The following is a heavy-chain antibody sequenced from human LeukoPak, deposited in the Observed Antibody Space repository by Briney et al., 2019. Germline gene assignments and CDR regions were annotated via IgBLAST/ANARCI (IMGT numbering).Heavy chain of an antibody. V-gene: IGHV3-23*01. J-gene: IGHJ6*03. CDR1: GFTFSSYA. CDR2: ISGSGGST. D-gene: IGHD1-26*01. Sequence: GGSLRLSCAASGFTFSSYAMSWVRQAPGKRLEWVSAISGSGGSTYYADSVKGRFTISRDNSKNTLYLQMNSLRAEDTAVYYCAKEYGRYYYYYMVVWGKGTTVTVSS. CDR3: AKEYGRYYYYYMVV.